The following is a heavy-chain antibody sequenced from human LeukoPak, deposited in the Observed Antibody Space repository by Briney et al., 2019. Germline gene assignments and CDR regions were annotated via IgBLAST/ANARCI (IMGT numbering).Heavy chain of an antibody. J-gene: IGHJ4*02. D-gene: IGHD1-26*01. V-gene: IGHV4-59*01. CDR1: IGSISRYY. CDR3: ARGSYSGSYYYFDY. Sequence: PSETLSLTCTASIGSISRYYWSWIRQPPGKGLEWIGYIYYSGSTNYNPSLKSRVTISVDTSKYQFSLKLSSVTAADTAVYYCARGSYSGSYYYFDYWGQGTLVTVSS. CDR2: IYYSGST.